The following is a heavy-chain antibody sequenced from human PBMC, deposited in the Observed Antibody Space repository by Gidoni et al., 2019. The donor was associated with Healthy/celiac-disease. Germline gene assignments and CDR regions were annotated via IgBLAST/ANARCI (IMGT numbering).Heavy chain of an antibody. Sequence: EVQLVESGGGLVQPGRSLRPSCAASGFTFDDYAMHWVRQAPGKGLEWVSGISWNSGSIGYADSVKGRFTISRDNAKNSLYLQMNSLRAEDTALYYCAKSSFIAVAALNFDYWGQGTLVTVSS. D-gene: IGHD6-19*01. V-gene: IGHV3-9*01. CDR2: ISWNSGSI. J-gene: IGHJ4*02. CDR3: AKSSFIAVAALNFDY. CDR1: GFTFDDYA.